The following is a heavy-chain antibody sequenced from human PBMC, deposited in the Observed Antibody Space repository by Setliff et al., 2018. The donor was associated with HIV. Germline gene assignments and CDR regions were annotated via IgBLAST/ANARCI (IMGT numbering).Heavy chain of an antibody. CDR2: IYFSGST. Sequence: SETLSLTCTVSGGSFSSVSHYWNWIRQPAGKGLEWIGRIYFSGSTNYNPSLKSRVTISVDTSKKQFSLKLRSVTAADTAVYYCARSSYYGSGSYTDYWGQGTLVTVSS. CDR3: ARSSYYGSGSYTDY. CDR1: GGSFSSVSHY. V-gene: IGHV4-61*02. D-gene: IGHD3-10*01. J-gene: IGHJ4*02.